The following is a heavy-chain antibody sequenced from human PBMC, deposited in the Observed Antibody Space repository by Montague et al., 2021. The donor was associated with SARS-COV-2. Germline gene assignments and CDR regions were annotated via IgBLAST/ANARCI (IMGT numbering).Heavy chain of an antibody. CDR2: IYYSGST. D-gene: IGHD3-22*01. V-gene: IGHV4-39*07. CDR3: AREGGWLSRGSYYFDY. J-gene: IGHJ4*02. Sequence: SETLSLTCTVSGGPISSSSYYWGWIRQPPGKGLEWIGSIYYSGSTYYNPSLKSRVTKSVDTSKNQFSLKLSSVTAADTAVYYCAREGGWLSRGSYYFDYWGQGTLVTVSS. CDR1: GGPISSSSYY.